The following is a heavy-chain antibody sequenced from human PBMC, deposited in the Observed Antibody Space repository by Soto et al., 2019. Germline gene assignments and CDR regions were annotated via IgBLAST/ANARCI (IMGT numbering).Heavy chain of an antibody. Sequence: PSQTLSLTCAISGDSVSSNSAAWNWIRQSPSRGLEWLGRTHYRSKWINDYAVSVKSRITINPDTSKNQFSLQLNSLTPDDTAVYYCARQLGRASDPWGQGTLVTVS. D-gene: IGHD1-1*01. J-gene: IGHJ5*02. V-gene: IGHV6-1*01. CDR1: GDSVSSNSAA. CDR2: THYRSKWIN. CDR3: ARQLGRASDP.